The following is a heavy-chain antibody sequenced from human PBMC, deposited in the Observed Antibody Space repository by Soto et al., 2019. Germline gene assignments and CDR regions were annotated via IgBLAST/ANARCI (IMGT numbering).Heavy chain of an antibody. V-gene: IGHV1-8*01. CDR2: MNPNSGHT. J-gene: IGHJ5*02. CDR3: ASDMSST. D-gene: IGHD3-9*01. Sequence: QVQLVQSGAEVKKPGASVKVSCKASGYIFTSHDINWMRQATGQGLEWMGWMNPNSGHTNYAQKFQGRVTMTRDTSISTAYMELTSLTSEDTAIYYCASDMSSTWGQGTLVTVSS. CDR1: GYIFTSHD.